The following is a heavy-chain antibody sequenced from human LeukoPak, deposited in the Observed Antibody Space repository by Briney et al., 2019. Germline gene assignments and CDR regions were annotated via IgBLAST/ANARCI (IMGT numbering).Heavy chain of an antibody. CDR1: GYTFTSYG. Sequence: ASVKVSCKASGYTFTSYGISWVRQAPGQGLEWMGWISAYNGNTNYAQKLQGRVTITTDTYTSPDSMELRKLRYYDTAVYYCARGGEMLRFLEWLSPYDYWGQGALVTVSS. CDR3: ARGGEMLRFLEWLSPYDY. J-gene: IGHJ4*02. D-gene: IGHD3-3*01. CDR2: ISAYNGNT. V-gene: IGHV1-18*01.